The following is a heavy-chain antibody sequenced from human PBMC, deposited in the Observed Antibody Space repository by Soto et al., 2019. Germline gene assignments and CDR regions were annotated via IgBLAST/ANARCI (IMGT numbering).Heavy chain of an antibody. CDR1: GFTFSSYA. V-gene: IGHV3-23*01. CDR2: ISGSGGST. CDR3: AKMGDIVVVPAARGKTCAFDI. J-gene: IGHJ3*02. D-gene: IGHD2-2*01. Sequence: GGSLSLSCAASGFTFSSYAMSWVRQAPGKGLEWVSAISGSGGSTYYADSVKGRFTISRDNSKNTLYLQMNSLRAEDTAVYYCAKMGDIVVVPAARGKTCAFDIWGQGTMVTVSS.